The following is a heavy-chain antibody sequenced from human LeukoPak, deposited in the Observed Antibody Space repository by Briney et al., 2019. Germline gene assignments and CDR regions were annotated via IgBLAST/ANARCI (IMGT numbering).Heavy chain of an antibody. V-gene: IGHV4-39*07. CDR1: GGSISSSSYY. Sequence: SETLSLTCTVSGGSISSSSYYWGWIRQPPGKGLEWIGSIYYSGSTYYNPSLKSRVTISVDTSKNQFSLKLSSVTAADTAVYYCARDHPTPNTGYMDVWGKGTTVTVSS. CDR3: ARDHPTPNTGYMDV. J-gene: IGHJ6*03. CDR2: IYYSGST. D-gene: IGHD2-8*02.